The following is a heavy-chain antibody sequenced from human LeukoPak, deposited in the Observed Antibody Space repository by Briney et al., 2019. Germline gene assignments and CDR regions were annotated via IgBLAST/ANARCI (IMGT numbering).Heavy chain of an antibody. CDR3: ARDNEKHYYYYGMDV. D-gene: IGHD1-1*01. CDR1: GFTVSSNC. Sequence: PGGSLRLSCAASGFTVSSNCMSWVRQAPGKGLEWVSVIYSGGSTYYADSVKGRFTISRDNSKNTLYLQMNSLRAEDTAVYYCARDNEKHYYYYGMDVWGQGTTVTVSS. V-gene: IGHV3-66*02. J-gene: IGHJ6*02. CDR2: IYSGGST.